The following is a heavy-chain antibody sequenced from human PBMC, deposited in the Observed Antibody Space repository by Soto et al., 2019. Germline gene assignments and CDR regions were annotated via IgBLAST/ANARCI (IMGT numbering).Heavy chain of an antibody. CDR1: GGTFSSYA. CDR3: ARSQWLVGYGYYYYGMDV. CDR2: IIPIFGTA. J-gene: IGHJ6*02. D-gene: IGHD6-19*01. Sequence: QVQLVQSGAEVKKPGSSVKVSCKASGGTFSSYAISWVRQAPGQGLEWMGGIIPIFGTANYAQKFQGRVTITADESTSTAYMELSSLRSEDTAVYYCARSQWLVGYGYYYYGMDVWGQGTTVTVSS. V-gene: IGHV1-69*01.